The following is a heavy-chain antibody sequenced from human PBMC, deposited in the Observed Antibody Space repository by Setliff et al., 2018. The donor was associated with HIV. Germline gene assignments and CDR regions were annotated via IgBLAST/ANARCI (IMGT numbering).Heavy chain of an antibody. CDR1: GYTFTSYY. CDR2: INPSGGST. J-gene: IGHJ5*01. Sequence: ASVKVSCKASGYTFTSYYIHWVRQAPGQGLEWMGRINPSGGSTSYAQKFQGRVTMTRDTSTSTVYMELSSLRSEDTAMYYWARRGVPQQIDLDSWGHGTLVTVPQ. V-gene: IGHV1-46*01. CDR3: ARRGVPQQIDLDS. D-gene: IGHD3-10*01.